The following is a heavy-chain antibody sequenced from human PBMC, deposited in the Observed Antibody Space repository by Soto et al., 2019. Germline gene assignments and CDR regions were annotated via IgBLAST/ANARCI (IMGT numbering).Heavy chain of an antibody. V-gene: IGHV4-34*01. CDR3: ARIGWAAAGFDY. J-gene: IGHJ4*02. CDR1: GGSFSGYY. Sequence: QVQLQQWGAGLLKPSETLSLTCAVYGGSFSGYYWSWIRQPPGKGLEWIGEINHSGSTNYNPSLTSRVTISVDTSKNQFSLKLSSVTAADTAVYYCARIGWAAAGFDYWCQGTLVTVSS. D-gene: IGHD6-13*01. CDR2: INHSGST.